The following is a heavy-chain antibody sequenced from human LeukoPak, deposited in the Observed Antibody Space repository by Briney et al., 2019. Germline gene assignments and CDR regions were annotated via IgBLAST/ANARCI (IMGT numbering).Heavy chain of an antibody. CDR1: GYTFTSYG. Sequence: GASVKVSCKASGYTFTSYGISWVRQAPGQGLEWVGWISAYNGNTNYAQKLQGRVTMTTDTSTSTAYLELRSLRSDDTAMYCWARGGSIVGSGSFDNWGQGTLVTVSS. V-gene: IGHV1-18*01. J-gene: IGHJ4*02. D-gene: IGHD1-26*01. CDR3: ARGGSIVGSGSFDN. CDR2: ISAYNGNT.